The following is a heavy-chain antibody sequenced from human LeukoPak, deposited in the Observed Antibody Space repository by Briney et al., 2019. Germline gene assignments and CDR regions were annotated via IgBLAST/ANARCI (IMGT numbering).Heavy chain of an antibody. J-gene: IGHJ6*04. D-gene: IGHD7-27*01. V-gene: IGHV1-18*04. CDR3: ARDPFTGASYYYCMDV. Sequence: ASVRVSCTASGYSFTSNGMSWVRQAPGQGLEWMGWISAYNGNKDYEQKLQGRVTMTRDKSKSTAYMELRSLRPDDTAVYYCARDPFTGASYYYCMDVWGKGTTVTVSS. CDR2: ISAYNGNK. CDR1: GYSFTSNG.